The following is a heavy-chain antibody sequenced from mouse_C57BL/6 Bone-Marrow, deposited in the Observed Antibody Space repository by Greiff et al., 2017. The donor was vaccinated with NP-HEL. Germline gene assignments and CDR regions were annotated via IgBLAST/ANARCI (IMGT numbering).Heavy chain of an antibody. CDR1: GYTFTSYW. CDR2: IHPNSGST. J-gene: IGHJ4*01. Sequence: VQLQQSGAELVKPGASVKLSCKASGYTFTSYWMHWVKQRPGQGLEWIGMIHPNSGSTNYNEKFKSKATLTVDKSSSTAYMQLSSLTSEDSAVYYCARNSIITTVVGGAMDYWGQGTSVTVSS. V-gene: IGHV1-64*01. CDR3: ARNSIITTVVGGAMDY. D-gene: IGHD1-1*01.